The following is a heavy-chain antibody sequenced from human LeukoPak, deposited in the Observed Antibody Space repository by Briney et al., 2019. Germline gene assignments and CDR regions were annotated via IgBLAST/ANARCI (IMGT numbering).Heavy chain of an antibody. V-gene: IGHV4-4*07. Sequence: SETLSLTCTVSGGSISSYYWSWIRQPPGKGLEWIGRIYISGTTNYNSSLKSRITMSLDTSKNQFSLKLSSVTAADTAVYYCARDEAGSGYIDYWGQGTLVTVSS. CDR3: ARDEAGSGYIDY. J-gene: IGHJ4*01. CDR2: IYISGTT. D-gene: IGHD3-22*01. CDR1: GGSISSYY.